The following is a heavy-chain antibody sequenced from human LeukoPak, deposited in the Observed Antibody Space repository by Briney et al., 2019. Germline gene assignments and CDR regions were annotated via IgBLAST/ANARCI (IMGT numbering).Heavy chain of an antibody. CDR1: GGSISSYY. D-gene: IGHD3-16*01. CDR2: INHSGST. CDR3: ASQRGGYYYYYMDV. Sequence: SETLSLTCTVSGGSISSYYWSWIRQPPGKGLEWIGEINHSGSTNYNPSLKSRVTISVDTSKNQFSLKLSSVTAADTAVYYCASQRGGYYYYYMDVWGKGTTVTVSS. J-gene: IGHJ6*03. V-gene: IGHV4-34*01.